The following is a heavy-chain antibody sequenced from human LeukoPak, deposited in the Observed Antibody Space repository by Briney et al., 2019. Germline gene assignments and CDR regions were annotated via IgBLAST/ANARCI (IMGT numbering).Heavy chain of an antibody. CDR2: INSDGSST. Sequence: GGSLRLSCAASGFTFSSYWMHWVRQAPGKGLVWVSRINSDGSSTSYADSVKGRFTISRDNAKNTLYLQMNSLRAEDTAVYYCARVLYGDYGTWAFGEWGQGTLVTVSS. D-gene: IGHD4-17*01. J-gene: IGHJ4*02. CDR1: GFTFSSYW. V-gene: IGHV3-74*01. CDR3: ARVLYGDYGTWAFGE.